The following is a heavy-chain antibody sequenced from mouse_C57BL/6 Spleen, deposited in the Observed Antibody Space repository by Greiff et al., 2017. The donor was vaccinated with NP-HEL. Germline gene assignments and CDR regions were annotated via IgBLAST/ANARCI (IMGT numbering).Heavy chain of an antibody. Sequence: VKLQESGPELVKPGASVKISCKASGYAFSSSWMNWVKQRPGKGLEWIGRIYPGDGDTNYNGKFKGKATLTADKSSSTAYMQLSSLTSEDSAVYFCARHYYGSTGAMDYWGQGTSVTVSS. D-gene: IGHD1-1*01. J-gene: IGHJ4*01. V-gene: IGHV1-82*01. CDR1: GYAFSSSW. CDR3: ARHYYGSTGAMDY. CDR2: IYPGDGDT.